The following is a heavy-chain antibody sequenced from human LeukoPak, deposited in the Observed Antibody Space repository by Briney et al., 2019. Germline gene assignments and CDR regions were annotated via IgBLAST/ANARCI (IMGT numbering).Heavy chain of an antibody. J-gene: IGHJ6*02. CDR3: ATESLNYYDKDYGMDV. V-gene: IGHV1-46*01. CDR1: GYTFTNYY. Sequence: ASVKVSCETSGYTFTNYYMHWVRQAPGQGLEWMGIINPSGGSTSYAQKFQGRVTMTRDTSTSTVYMELSSLRSEDTAVYYCATESLNYYDKDYGMDVWGQGTTVTVSS. CDR2: INPSGGST. D-gene: IGHD3-22*01.